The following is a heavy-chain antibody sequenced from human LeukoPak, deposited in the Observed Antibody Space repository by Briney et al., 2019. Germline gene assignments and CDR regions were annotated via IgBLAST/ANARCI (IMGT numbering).Heavy chain of an antibody. J-gene: IGHJ5*02. V-gene: IGHV3-30*02. D-gene: IGHD6-19*01. CDR3: AKDASCRFCGWYDLYWFDP. CDR1: GFTFSSYG. Sequence: GGSLRLSCAASGFTFSSYGMHWVRQAPGKGLEWVAFIRYDGSNKYYADSVKGRFTISRDNSKNTLYLQMNRLRAEDTAVYYCAKDASCRFCGWYDLYWFDPWGQGTLVTVSS. CDR2: IRYDGSNK.